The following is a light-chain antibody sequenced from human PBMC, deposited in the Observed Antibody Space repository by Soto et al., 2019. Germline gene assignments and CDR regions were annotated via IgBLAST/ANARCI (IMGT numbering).Light chain of an antibody. Sequence: EIVMTHSPATLSVSPCERATLSFRASQSVSSNLAWYQQKPGQAPRLLIYGASTRATGIPARFSGSGSGTEFTLTISSLQSEDFAVYYCQQYTNWRTFGQGTKVDI. CDR1: QSVSSN. V-gene: IGKV3-15*01. J-gene: IGKJ1*01. CDR3: QQYTNWRT. CDR2: GAS.